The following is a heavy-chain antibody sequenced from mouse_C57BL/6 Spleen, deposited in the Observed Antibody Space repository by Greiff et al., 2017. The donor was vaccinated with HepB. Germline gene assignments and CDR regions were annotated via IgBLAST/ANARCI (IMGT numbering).Heavy chain of an antibody. Sequence: EVQLQQSGPELVKPGASVKISCKASGYSFTGYFMNWVKQSHGKSLEWIGRINPYNGDTFYNQKFKGKATLTVDKSSSTAHMELLSLTSEDFADYYCARWREFITTVVATDAWFAYWGQGTLVTVSA. D-gene: IGHD1-1*01. CDR1: GYSFTGYF. CDR3: ARWREFITTVVATDAWFAY. V-gene: IGHV1-37*01. J-gene: IGHJ3*01. CDR2: INPYNGDT.